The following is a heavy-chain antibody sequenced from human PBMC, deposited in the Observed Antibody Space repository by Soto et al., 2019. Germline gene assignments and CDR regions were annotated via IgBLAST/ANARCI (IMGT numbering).Heavy chain of an antibody. CDR1: GFTFSSYG. Sequence: PGGSLRLSCAASGFTFSSYGMHWVRQAPGQGLEWVAVIWYDGSNKYYADSVQGRFTISRDNSKNTLYLQMNSLRAEDTAVYYCARVGPDQTIQLWFALDYYYMDVWGKGTTVTVSS. V-gene: IGHV3-33*01. CDR3: ARVGPDQTIQLWFALDYYYMDV. D-gene: IGHD5-18*01. CDR2: IWYDGSNK. J-gene: IGHJ6*03.